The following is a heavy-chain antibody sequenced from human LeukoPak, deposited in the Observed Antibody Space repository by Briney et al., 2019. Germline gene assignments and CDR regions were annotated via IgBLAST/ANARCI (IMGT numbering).Heavy chain of an antibody. D-gene: IGHD4-17*01. J-gene: IGHJ2*01. V-gene: IGHV3-53*01. CDR3: ARFTTVTTSWYFDL. Sequence: GGSLRLSCAASGFTVSSNCMSWVRQAPGKGLEWVSLLYSGGTTYYADSVKGRFTISRDNSKNTLYLQMNSLRAEDTAVYYCARFTTVTTSWYFDLWGRGTLVTVSS. CDR2: LYSGGTT. CDR1: GFTVSSNC.